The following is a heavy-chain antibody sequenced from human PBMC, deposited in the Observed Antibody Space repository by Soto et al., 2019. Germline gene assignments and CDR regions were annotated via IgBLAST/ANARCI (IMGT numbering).Heavy chain of an antibody. D-gene: IGHD3-10*01. Sequence: ASVKVSCKASGYTFTTYSIAWVRQAPGQGLEWMGWISAYNGTPTYAKKVQGRATISADESLTSSYLELRSLRSEDTGVYFCARGPMANFDYWGQGTVVTVS. V-gene: IGHV1-18*01. J-gene: IGHJ4*02. CDR2: ISAYNGTP. CDR1: GYTFTTYS. CDR3: ARGPMANFDY.